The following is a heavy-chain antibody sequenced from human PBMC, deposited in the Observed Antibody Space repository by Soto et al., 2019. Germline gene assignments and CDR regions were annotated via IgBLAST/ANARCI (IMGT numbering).Heavy chain of an antibody. CDR2: ISSSGSMR. CDR3: ARGVAARPT. J-gene: IGHJ5*02. V-gene: IGHV3-48*03. CDR1: GFTFDNYE. Sequence: PGGSLRLSCAASGFTFDNYEMNWVRQAPGKGLEWVSYISSSGSMRYYADSVKGRFTISRDNAKNSLYLQMNSLRAEDTAVYYCARGVAARPTWGQGTLVTVSS. D-gene: IGHD6-6*01.